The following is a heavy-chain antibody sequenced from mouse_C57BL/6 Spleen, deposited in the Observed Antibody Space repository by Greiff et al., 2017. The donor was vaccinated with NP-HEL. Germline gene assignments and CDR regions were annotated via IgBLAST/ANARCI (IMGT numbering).Heavy chain of an antibody. Sequence: VMLVESGAELVRPGTSVKVSCKASGYAFTNYLIEWVKQRPGQGLEWIGVINPGSGGTNYNEKFKGKATLTADKSSSTAYMQLSSLTSEDSAVYFCARFGASGDYWGQGTSVTVSS. D-gene: IGHD3-1*01. CDR1: GYAFTNYL. CDR2: INPGSGGT. V-gene: IGHV1-54*01. J-gene: IGHJ4*01. CDR3: ARFGASGDY.